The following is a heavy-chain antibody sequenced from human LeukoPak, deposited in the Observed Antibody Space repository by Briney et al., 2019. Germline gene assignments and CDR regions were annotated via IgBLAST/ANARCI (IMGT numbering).Heavy chain of an antibody. CDR3: ARDQGAYSSSWYWVGYYYYMDV. J-gene: IGHJ6*03. CDR2: IYYSGST. CDR1: GGSISSSSYY. Sequence: SETLSLTCTVSGGSISSSSYYWGWIRQPPGKGLEWIGSIYYSGSTYCNPSLKSRVTISVDTSKNQFSLKLSSVTAADTAVYYCARDQGAYSSSWYWVGYYYYMDVWGKGTTVTVSS. D-gene: IGHD6-13*01. V-gene: IGHV4-39*07.